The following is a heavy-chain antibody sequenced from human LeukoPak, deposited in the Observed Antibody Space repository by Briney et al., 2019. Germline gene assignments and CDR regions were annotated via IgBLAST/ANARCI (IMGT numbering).Heavy chain of an antibody. CDR1: GGTFSSYA. D-gene: IGHD3-10*01. CDR3: ATTYYYGSGSYPY. V-gene: IGHV1-69*13. J-gene: IGHJ4*02. Sequence: ASVKVSCKASGGTFSSYAISWVGQAPGQGLEWMGGIIPIFVTANYAQKFQPRVTITADESTSTAYMELSSLRSEDTAVYYCATTYYYGSGSYPYWGQGTLVTVSS. CDR2: IIPIFVTA.